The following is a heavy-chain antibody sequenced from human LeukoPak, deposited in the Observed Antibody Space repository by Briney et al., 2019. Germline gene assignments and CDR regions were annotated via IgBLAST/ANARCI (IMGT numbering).Heavy chain of an antibody. CDR2: INHSGST. V-gene: IGHV4-34*01. D-gene: IGHD6-13*01. CDR1: GGSFSGYY. Sequence: SETLSLTCAVYGGSFSGYYWSWIRQPPGKGLEWIGEINHSGSTNYNPSLKSRDTISVDTSKNQFSLKLSSVTAADTAVYYCARVGYPSRFDYWGQGTLVTVSS. J-gene: IGHJ4*02. CDR3: ARVGYPSRFDY.